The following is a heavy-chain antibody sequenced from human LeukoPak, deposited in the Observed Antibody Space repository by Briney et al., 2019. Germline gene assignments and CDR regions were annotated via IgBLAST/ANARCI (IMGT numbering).Heavy chain of an antibody. CDR1: GFTFSDYY. CDR3: ARDQEVLYSSSWYYYYYMDV. D-gene: IGHD6-13*01. Sequence: GGSLRLSCAASGFTFSDYYMSWIRQAPGKGLEWVSYISSSSRIIYYAGSVKGRFTISRDNAKNSLYLQMNSLRAEDTAVYYCARDQEVLYSSSWYYYYYMDVWGQGTLVTVS. CDR2: ISSSSRII. V-gene: IGHV3-11*04. J-gene: IGHJ6*03.